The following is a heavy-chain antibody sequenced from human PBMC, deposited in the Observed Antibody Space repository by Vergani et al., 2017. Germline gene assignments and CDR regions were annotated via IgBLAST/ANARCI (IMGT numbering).Heavy chain of an antibody. CDR3: ASHTGPSKGPFGY. V-gene: IGHV3-21*01. CDR2: ISSSSSYI. Sequence: VQLVQSGGGLVKPGGSLRLSCAASGFTFSSYSMNWVRQAPGKGLEWVSSISSSSSYIYYADSVKGRFTISRDNAKNSLYLQMNSLRAEDTAVYYCASHTGPSKGPFGYWGQGTLVTVSS. CDR1: GFTFSSYS. J-gene: IGHJ4*02.